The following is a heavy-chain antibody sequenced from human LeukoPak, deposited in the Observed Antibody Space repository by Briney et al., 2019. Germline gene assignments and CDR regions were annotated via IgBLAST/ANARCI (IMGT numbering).Heavy chain of an antibody. Sequence: GGSLRLSCAASGFVFSHFNMHWVRQAPGKGLEWVAFIFYEEGKRSYSDSVKGRFTISRDISKRTLYLQMNGLRVEDTAVYYCAKDSAIWGFDSWGQGTLVTVSS. CDR2: IFYEEGKR. D-gene: IGHD3-16*01. CDR3: AKDSAIWGFDS. V-gene: IGHV3-30*02. J-gene: IGHJ4*02. CDR1: GFVFSHFN.